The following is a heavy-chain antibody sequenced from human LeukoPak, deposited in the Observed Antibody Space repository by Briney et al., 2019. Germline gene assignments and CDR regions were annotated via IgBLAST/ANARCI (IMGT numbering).Heavy chain of an antibody. V-gene: IGHV4-59*08. Sequence: KPSETLSLTCTVSGGSISSYYWSWIRQPPGKGLEWIGYIYYSGTTNYNPSLKSRVTISVDTSKNQFSLKLSSVTAADTAVYYCARRSRSGYYNYWGQGTLVTVSS. J-gene: IGHJ4*02. CDR1: GGSISSYY. CDR3: ARRSRSGYYNY. CDR2: IYYSGTT. D-gene: IGHD3-22*01.